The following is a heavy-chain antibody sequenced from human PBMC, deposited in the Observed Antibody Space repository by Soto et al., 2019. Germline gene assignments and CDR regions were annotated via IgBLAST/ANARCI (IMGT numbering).Heavy chain of an antibody. Sequence: QVQLVESGGGVVQPGRSLRLSCAASGVTFSSYAMHWVRQAPGKGLEWVAVISYDGSNKYYADSVKGRFTISRDNSKNTLYLQMNSLRAEDTAVYYCARGNGWLQPYFDYWGQGTLVTVSS. CDR2: ISYDGSNK. CDR3: ARGNGWLQPYFDY. CDR1: GVTFSSYA. J-gene: IGHJ4*02. V-gene: IGHV3-30-3*01. D-gene: IGHD5-12*01.